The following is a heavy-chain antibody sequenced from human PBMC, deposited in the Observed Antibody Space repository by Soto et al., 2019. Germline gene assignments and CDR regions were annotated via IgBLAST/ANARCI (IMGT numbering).Heavy chain of an antibody. D-gene: IGHD5-12*01. CDR1: GLTFINYA. J-gene: IGHJ4*02. CDR2: ISSSSSYI. Sequence: GWSLRLSCAASGLTFINYAMSWIRQTPGKGLEWVSSISSSSSYIYYADSVTGRFTISRDNAKNSLYLQMNSLRAEDTAVYYCARDPGYSGYEQPAPYDDYWGQGTLVTVSS. CDR3: ARDPGYSGYEQPAPYDDY. V-gene: IGHV3-21*01.